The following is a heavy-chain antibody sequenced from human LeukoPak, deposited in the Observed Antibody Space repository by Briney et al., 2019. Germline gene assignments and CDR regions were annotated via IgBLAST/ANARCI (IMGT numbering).Heavy chain of an antibody. V-gene: IGHV3-74*03. CDR3: ARVGGPGWYGY. J-gene: IGHJ4*02. D-gene: IGHD6-19*01. CDR2: INIDGSTT. CDR1: GFTFSSYW. Sequence: PGGSLRLSCAASGFTFSSYWMHWVRQVPGKGLVWVSRINIDGSTTTYADSVKGRFTISRDNAKNTLYLQMNSLRAEDTALYYCARVGGPGWYGYWGQGTLVTGSS.